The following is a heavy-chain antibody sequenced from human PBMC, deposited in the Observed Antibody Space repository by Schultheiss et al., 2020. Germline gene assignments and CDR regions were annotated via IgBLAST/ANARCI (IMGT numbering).Heavy chain of an antibody. CDR3: AKGPYYYDSSGYDYFDY. Sequence: GGSLRLSCVASGFTFSSYAMSWVRQAPGKGLEWVSGISWNSGSRGYADSVKGRFTISRDNAKKSLYLQMNSLRAEDTALYYCAKGPYYYDSSGYDYFDYWGQGALVTVS. D-gene: IGHD3-22*01. J-gene: IGHJ4*02. CDR2: ISWNSGSR. CDR1: GFTFSSYA. V-gene: IGHV3-9*01.